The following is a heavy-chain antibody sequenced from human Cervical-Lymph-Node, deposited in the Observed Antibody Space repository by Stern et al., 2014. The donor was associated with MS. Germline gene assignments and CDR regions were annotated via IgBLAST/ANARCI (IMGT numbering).Heavy chain of an antibody. J-gene: IGHJ6*02. CDR1: GYSFTAYY. CDR3: ARERHSIDV. CDR2: IDPNSGGT. V-gene: IGHV1-2*02. Sequence: QVQLVQSGAEVKKPGASVKVSCKASGYSFTAYYMHWVRQAPGQGLEWMGWIDPNSGGTKSAQNFQGRVTMTRDTSISTFYMELSGLTSDDTAVFYCARERHSIDVWGQGTTVTVSS.